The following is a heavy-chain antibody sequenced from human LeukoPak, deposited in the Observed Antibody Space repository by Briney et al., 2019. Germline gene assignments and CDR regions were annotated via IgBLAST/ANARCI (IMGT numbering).Heavy chain of an antibody. D-gene: IGHD6-13*01. CDR3: ARGPAAHIIPFDY. Sequence: GRSLRLSCAASGFTFSSYAVHWVRQAPGKGLEWVAVISYDGSNKYYADSVKGRFTISRDNSKNTLYLQMNSLRAEDTAVYYCARGPAAHIIPFDYWGQGTLVTVSS. CDR2: ISYDGSNK. V-gene: IGHV3-30*04. CDR1: GFTFSSYA. J-gene: IGHJ4*02.